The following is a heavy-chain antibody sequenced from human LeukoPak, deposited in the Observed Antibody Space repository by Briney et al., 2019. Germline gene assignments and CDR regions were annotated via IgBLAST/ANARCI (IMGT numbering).Heavy chain of an antibody. Sequence: ASVKVSCKASGYTFTGYYMHWVRQAPGQGLEWMGWINPNSGGTNYAQKFQGRVTMTRDTSISTAYMELSRLRSDDTAVYYCARAGSSSWSYYFDYRGQGTLVTVSS. V-gene: IGHV1-2*02. CDR3: ARAGSSSWSYYFDY. CDR1: GYTFTGYY. CDR2: INPNSGGT. D-gene: IGHD6-13*01. J-gene: IGHJ4*02.